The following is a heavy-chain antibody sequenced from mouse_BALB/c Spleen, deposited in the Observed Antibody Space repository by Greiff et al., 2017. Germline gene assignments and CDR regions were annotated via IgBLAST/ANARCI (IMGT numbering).Heavy chain of an antibody. CDR2: ISYSGST. V-gene: IGHV3-2*02. CDR1: GYSITSDYA. D-gene: IGHD2-1*01. J-gene: IGHJ3*01. Sequence: EVKLVESGPGLVKPSQSLSLTCTVTGYSITSDYAWNWIRQFPGNKLEWMGYISYSGSTSYNPSLKSRISITRDTSKNQFFLQLNSVTTEDTATYYCALYGNYTDWGQGTLVTVSA. CDR3: ALYGNYTD.